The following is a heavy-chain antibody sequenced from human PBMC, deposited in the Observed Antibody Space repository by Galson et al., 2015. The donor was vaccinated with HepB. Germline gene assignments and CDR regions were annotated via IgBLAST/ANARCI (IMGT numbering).Heavy chain of an antibody. J-gene: IGHJ4*02. CDR2: ISSSGSTI. V-gene: IGHV3-11*01. Sequence: SLRLSCAASGFTFSDYYMSWIRQAPGKGLEWVSYISSSGSTIYYADSVKGRFTISRDNAKNSLYLQMNSLRAEDTAVYYCARFIVVVTTFDYWGQGTLVTVSS. D-gene: IGHD3-22*01. CDR3: ARFIVVVTTFDY. CDR1: GFTFSDYY.